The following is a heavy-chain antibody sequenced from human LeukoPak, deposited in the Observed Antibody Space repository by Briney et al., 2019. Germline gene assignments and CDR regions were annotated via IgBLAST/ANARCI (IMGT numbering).Heavy chain of an antibody. V-gene: IGHV1-69*13. CDR3: ARANYDILTGYYRGWFDP. Sequence: SVKVSCKASGGTFSSYAISWVRQAPGQGLEWMGGIIPIFGTANYAQKFQGRVTITADESTSTAYIELSSLRSEDTAVYYCARANYDILTGYYRGWFDPWGQGTLVTVSS. J-gene: IGHJ5*02. CDR2: IIPIFGTA. D-gene: IGHD3-9*01. CDR1: GGTFSSYA.